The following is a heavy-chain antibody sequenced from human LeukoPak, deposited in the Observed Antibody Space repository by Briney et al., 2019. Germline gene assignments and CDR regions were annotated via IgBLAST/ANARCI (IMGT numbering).Heavy chain of an antibody. D-gene: IGHD2-21*02. CDR3: ARLEHCGGDCYEFDY. CDR1: GAGGSISRYS. J-gene: IGHJ4*02. V-gene: IGHV4-59*08. CDR2: IQNSGST. Sequence: SETLSLTCTVSGAGGSISRYSWTWIRQPPGKGLEWIVYIQNSGSTNYNPSLKSRVTMSVDTSNNQFSLKLTSVTAADTAVYYCARLEHCGGDCYEFDYWGQGTLVTVSS.